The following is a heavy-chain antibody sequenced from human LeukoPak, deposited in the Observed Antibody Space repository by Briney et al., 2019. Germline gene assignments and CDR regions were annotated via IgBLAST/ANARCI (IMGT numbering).Heavy chain of an antibody. D-gene: IGHD4-23*01. J-gene: IGHJ4*02. CDR2: ISGSGVIT. CDR1: GFTFGNYG. Sequence: GGSLRLSCAASGFTFGNYGMSWVRQAPGKGLEWVSGISGSGVITFYADSVKGRFTISRDNSRNTLFLQMNSLRAEDTAIYYCAKERWEQTRDDYFDCWGQGTLVTVSS. V-gene: IGHV3-23*01. CDR3: AKERWEQTRDDYFDC.